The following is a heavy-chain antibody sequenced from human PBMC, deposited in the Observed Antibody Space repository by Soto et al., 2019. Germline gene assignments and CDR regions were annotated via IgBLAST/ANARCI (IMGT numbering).Heavy chain of an antibody. D-gene: IGHD6-6*01. V-gene: IGHV1-3*01. CDR3: ASGSYSISSEGTTISLPFDP. J-gene: IGHJ5*02. CDR2: INAGNGNT. CDR1: RYTFTSYA. Sequence: ASVKVSCKASRYTFTSYAMHWVRQAPGQRLEWMGWINAGNGNTKYSQKFQGRVTITRDTSASTAYMELSSLRSEDTAVYYCASGSYSISSEGTTISLPFDPWGQGTLVTVSS.